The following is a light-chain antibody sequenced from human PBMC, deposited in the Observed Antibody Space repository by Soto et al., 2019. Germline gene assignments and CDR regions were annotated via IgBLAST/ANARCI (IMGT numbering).Light chain of an antibody. J-gene: IGLJ2*01. CDR2: DVS. V-gene: IGLV2-14*01. CDR3: TSYTSITLSVV. CDR1: SSDVGGYNY. Sequence: QSALTQPASVSGSPGPSITISCTGTSSDVGGYNYVSWYQQHPGKAPKLMIYDVSYRPSGVSNRFSASKSGNTASLTISGLQAEDEADYYYTSYTSITLSVVFGGGTKLTVL.